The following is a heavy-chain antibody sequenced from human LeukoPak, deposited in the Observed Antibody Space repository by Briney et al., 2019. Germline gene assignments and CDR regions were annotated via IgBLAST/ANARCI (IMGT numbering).Heavy chain of an antibody. CDR1: GFTFSSYG. V-gene: IGHV3-33*01. CDR3: ARATTVTLVLVCDY. Sequence: GRSLRLSCAASGFTFSSYGMHWVRQAPGKGLEWVAVIWYDGSNKYYADSVKGRFTISRDNSKNTVYLQMNSLRAEDTAVYYCARATTVTLVLVCDYWGQGTLVTVSS. CDR2: IWYDGSNK. J-gene: IGHJ4*02. D-gene: IGHD4-17*01.